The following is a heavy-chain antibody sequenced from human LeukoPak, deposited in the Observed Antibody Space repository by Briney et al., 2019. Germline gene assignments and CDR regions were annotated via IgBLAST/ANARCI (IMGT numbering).Heavy chain of an antibody. CDR1: GASISSNSFY. J-gene: IGHJ4*02. Sequence: PSETLSLTCTVSGASISSNSFYWGWIRQPPEKGLEWIGTIFYSENTYYNPSLKSRVTISVDTSKNQFSLKLSSVTAADTAVYYCARHYDILTGPFDYWGQGTLVTVSS. CDR3: ARHYDILTGPFDY. CDR2: IFYSENT. V-gene: IGHV4-39*01. D-gene: IGHD3-9*01.